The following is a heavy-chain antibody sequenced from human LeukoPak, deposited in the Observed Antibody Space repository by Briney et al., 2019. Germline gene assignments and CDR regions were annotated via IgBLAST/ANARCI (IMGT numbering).Heavy chain of an antibody. D-gene: IGHD4-17*01. Sequence: TGGSLRLSCAASGFTFSDYSMHWVRQAPGKGLEWVAVISYDGSNKYYADSVKGRFTISRDNSENTLYLQMNSLRAEDTAVYYCARDLFTTTVTSLNRDWFDPWGQGILVTVSS. CDR2: ISYDGSNK. J-gene: IGHJ5*02. CDR1: GFTFSDYS. CDR3: ARDLFTTTVTSLNRDWFDP. V-gene: IGHV3-30-3*01.